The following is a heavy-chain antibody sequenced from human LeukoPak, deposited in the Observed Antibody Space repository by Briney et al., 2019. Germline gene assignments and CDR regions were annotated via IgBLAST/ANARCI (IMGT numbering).Heavy chain of an antibody. Sequence: GGSLRPSCAASGFTVVSNYMSWVRQAPGKGLEWISLIYGGGSTTYANSVKGRFIISRDSSNNTLYLHMTSLRAEDAAVYYCARDLGKGGYDTCWGQGALVTVSS. D-gene: IGHD5-12*01. CDR1: GFTVVSNY. J-gene: IGHJ4*02. CDR2: IYGGGST. CDR3: ARDLGKGGYDTC. V-gene: IGHV3-66*01.